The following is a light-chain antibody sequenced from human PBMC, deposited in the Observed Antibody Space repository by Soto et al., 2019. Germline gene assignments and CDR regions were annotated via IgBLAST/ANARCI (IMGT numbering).Light chain of an antibody. CDR1: QDIRND. CDR2: AAS. J-gene: IGKJ1*01. CDR3: LQDYNSPRT. Sequence: AIQMTQSPSSLSASVGDRVTITCRASQDIRNDLGWYQQKPGKAPKILINAASKLKSGVPSRFSGSGSGTDFTLTIRSLQPEDFATYYCLQDYNSPRTFGQGTRVEVK. V-gene: IGKV1-6*02.